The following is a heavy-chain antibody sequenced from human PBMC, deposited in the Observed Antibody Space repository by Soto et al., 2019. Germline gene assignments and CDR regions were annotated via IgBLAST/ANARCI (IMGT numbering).Heavy chain of an antibody. D-gene: IGHD5-12*01. CDR2: INPSGGST. CDR1: GYTFSNYY. Sequence: QVQLVQSGAEVKKPGASVKVSCKASGYTFSNYYMHWVRQAPGQGLEWMGIINPSGGSTSYGQKSQGRVTMTRDTSTSTVYMELSTLRSEDTAVYYCARDRDGYDGAFHYWGQGTLVTVSS. CDR3: ARDRDGYDGAFHY. J-gene: IGHJ4*02. V-gene: IGHV1-46*03.